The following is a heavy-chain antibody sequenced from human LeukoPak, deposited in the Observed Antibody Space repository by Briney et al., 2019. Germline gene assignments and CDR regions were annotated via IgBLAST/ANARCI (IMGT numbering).Heavy chain of an antibody. Sequence: XETLSLTCTVSGGSISSSSYYWGWIRQPPGKGLEWIGSIYYSGSTYYNPSLKSRVTISVDTSKNQFSLKLSSVTAADTAVYYCASLSITMVRGVIDYWGQGTLVTVSS. CDR1: GGSISSSSYY. CDR2: IYYSGST. D-gene: IGHD3-10*01. J-gene: IGHJ4*02. V-gene: IGHV4-39*07. CDR3: ASLSITMVRGVIDY.